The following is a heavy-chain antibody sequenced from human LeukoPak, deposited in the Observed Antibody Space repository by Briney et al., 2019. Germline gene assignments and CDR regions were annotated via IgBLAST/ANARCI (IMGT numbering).Heavy chain of an antibody. CDR1: GITFSSYS. CDR2: ISGSGGST. D-gene: IGHD3-22*01. CDR3: AKYYYDSSGYIPDPPNNDY. J-gene: IGHJ4*02. V-gene: IGHV3-23*01. Sequence: GGSLRLSCAASGITFSSYSMSWVRQAPGKGLGWVSAISGSGGSTYYADSVKGRFTISRDNSKNTLYLQMNSLRAEDTAVYYCAKYYYDSSGYIPDPPNNDYWGQGTLVTVSS.